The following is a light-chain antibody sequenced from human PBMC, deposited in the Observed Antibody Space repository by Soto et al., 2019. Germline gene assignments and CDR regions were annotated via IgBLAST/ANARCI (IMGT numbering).Light chain of an antibody. CDR3: QSYDSSLSVYV. CDR2: GNS. Sequence: QSVLTQPPSVSGAPGQRVTISCTGSSSNIGAGYDVHWYQQLPGTAPKLLIYGNSNRSSGVPDRFSGSKSGTSASLAITGLQAEDEADYYCQSYDSSLSVYVFGTGTKVTVL. J-gene: IGLJ1*01. V-gene: IGLV1-40*01. CDR1: SSNIGAGYD.